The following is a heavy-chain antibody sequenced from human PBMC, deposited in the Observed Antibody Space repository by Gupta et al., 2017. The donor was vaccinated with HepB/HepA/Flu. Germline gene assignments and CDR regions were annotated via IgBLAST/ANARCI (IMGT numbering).Heavy chain of an antibody. D-gene: IGHD2/OR15-2a*01. CDR3: ERGNKFNQ. CDR2: ISTYNGNT. CDR1: GYSFTTYE. J-gene: IGHJ4*02. Sequence: QVKLLQSGAEVKKPGASVKVSCKASGYSFTTYEISWVRQAPGQGLEWIGWISTYNGNTKYAQKFQGRVTMTTDTSTSTGFMELXSXRSDDTXVYFCERGNKFNQWGQGTLVTVSS. V-gene: IGHV1-18*01.